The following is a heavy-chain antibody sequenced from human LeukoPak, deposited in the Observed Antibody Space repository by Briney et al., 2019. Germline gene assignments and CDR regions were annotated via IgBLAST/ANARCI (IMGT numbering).Heavy chain of an antibody. Sequence: SETLSLTCTVSGGSISSGSYYWSWIRQPAGKGLEWIGRICTSGSTNYNPSLKSRVTISVDTSKNQFSLKLSSVTAADTAVYYCARDLGCSGPYWGQGTLVTVSS. CDR3: ARDLGCSGPY. V-gene: IGHV4-61*02. CDR2: ICTSGST. D-gene: IGHD2-15*01. J-gene: IGHJ4*02. CDR1: GGSISSGSYY.